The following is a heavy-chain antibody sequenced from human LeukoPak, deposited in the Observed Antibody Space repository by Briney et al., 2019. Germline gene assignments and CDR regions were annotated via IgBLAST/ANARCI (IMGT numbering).Heavy chain of an antibody. V-gene: IGHV1-8*01. CDR3: ARGDSPKWEHNWFYYYYYYMDV. Sequence: ASVKVSCKASGYTFTSYDINWVRQATGQGLEWMGWMNPNSGNTGYAQKFQGRVTMTRNTSISTAYMELSSLRSEDTAVYYCARGDSPKWEHNWFYYYYYYMDVWGKGTTVTVSS. CDR1: GYTFTSYD. J-gene: IGHJ6*03. CDR2: MNPNSGNT. D-gene: IGHD1-26*01.